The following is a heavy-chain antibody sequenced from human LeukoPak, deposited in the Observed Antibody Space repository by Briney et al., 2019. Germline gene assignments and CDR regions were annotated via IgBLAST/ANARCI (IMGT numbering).Heavy chain of an antibody. J-gene: IGHJ4*02. Sequence: GGSLRLSCAASGFTFSSYGMHWVRQAPGKGLEWVAVIWYGGSNKYYADSVKGRFTISRDNSKNTLYLQMNSLRAEDTAVYYCAKDLSTGDWNYFDYWGQGTLVTVSS. D-gene: IGHD7-27*01. CDR3: AKDLSTGDWNYFDY. V-gene: IGHV3-30*02. CDR1: GFTFSSYG. CDR2: IWYGGSNK.